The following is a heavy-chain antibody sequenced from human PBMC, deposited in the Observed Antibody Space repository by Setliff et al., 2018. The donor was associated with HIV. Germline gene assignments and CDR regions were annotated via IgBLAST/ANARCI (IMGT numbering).Heavy chain of an antibody. D-gene: IGHD5-18*01. Sequence: SLKISCAASGFTFGDYGMNWVRQTPGKGLEWVGFIGSKAYGGTTEYAASVKGRFTISRDDSKSIAYLQMNSLKTEDTAVYFCTRLRGYSYGLASYYYYYMDVWGKGTTVTVSS. CDR1: GFTFGDYG. J-gene: IGHJ6*03. CDR3: TRLRGYSYGLASYYYYYMDV. CDR2: IGSKAYGGTT. V-gene: IGHV3-49*04.